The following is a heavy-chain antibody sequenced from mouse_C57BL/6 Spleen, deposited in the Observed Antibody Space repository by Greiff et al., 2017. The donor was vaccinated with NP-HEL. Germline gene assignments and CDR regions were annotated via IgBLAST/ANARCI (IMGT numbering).Heavy chain of an antibody. CDR2: ISSGSSTI. CDR3: ARGYGTCSYAMDY. D-gene: IGHD1-1*01. V-gene: IGHV5-17*01. J-gene: IGHJ4*01. Sequence: EVMLVESGGGLVKPGGSLKLSCAASGFTFSDYGMHWVRQAPEKGLEWVAYISSGSSTIYYADTVKGRFTISRDNAKNTLFLQMTSLRSEDTAMYYCARGYGTCSYAMDYWGQGTSVTVSS. CDR1: GFTFSDYG.